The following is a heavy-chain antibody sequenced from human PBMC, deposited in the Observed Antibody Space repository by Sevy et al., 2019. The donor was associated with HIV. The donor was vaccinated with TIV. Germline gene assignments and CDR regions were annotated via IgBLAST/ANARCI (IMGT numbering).Heavy chain of an antibody. D-gene: IGHD5-18*01. J-gene: IGHJ4*02. Sequence: ASVKVSCKASGYTFTGQYIHWVRQAPGQGLEWMGWINPNSGGTNYRQDFQGRVTLTRDTSITTDYMEPSGLKSDETAIYYCARDLRLRRYSYGSFDYWGQGTLVTVSS. CDR3: ARDLRLRRYSYGSFDY. CDR2: INPNSGGT. V-gene: IGHV1-2*02. CDR1: GYTFTGQY.